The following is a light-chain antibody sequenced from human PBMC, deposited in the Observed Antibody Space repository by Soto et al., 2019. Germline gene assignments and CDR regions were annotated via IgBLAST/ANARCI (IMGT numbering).Light chain of an antibody. V-gene: IGLV2-14*01. CDR1: SSDLGGYNY. CDR3: SSYTSSSTWV. CDR2: EVS. J-gene: IGLJ3*02. Sequence: QSVLTQPPSASGSPGQSVTISCTGTSSDLGGYNYVSWYQQHPGKAPKLMIYEVSNRPSGVSNRFSGSKSGNTASLTISGLQAEDEADYYCSSYTSSSTWVFGGGTKLTVL.